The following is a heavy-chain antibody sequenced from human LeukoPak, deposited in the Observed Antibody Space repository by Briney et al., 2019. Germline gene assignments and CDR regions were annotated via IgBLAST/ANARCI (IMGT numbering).Heavy chain of an antibody. CDR2: ISSSTSTI. CDR3: AGAYGSGTYCGY. D-gene: IGHD3-10*01. V-gene: IGHV3-48*02. J-gene: IGHJ4*02. CDR1: GFTFSSFG. Sequence: PGGSLRLSCAASGFTFSSFGMTWVRQAPGKGLECVSYISSSTSTIYYADSVRGRFTISRDNARNSLYLQMNSLRDEDTAVYYCAGAYGSGTYCGYWGQGTLVTVSS.